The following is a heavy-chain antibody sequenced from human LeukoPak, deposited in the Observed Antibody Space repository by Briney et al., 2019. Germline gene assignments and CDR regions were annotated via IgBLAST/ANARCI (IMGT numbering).Heavy chain of an antibody. CDR3: ARYLRPLKYIDS. CDR2: IDHTGIT. CDR1: DDSITIYY. V-gene: IGHV4-59*01. D-gene: IGHD6-6*01. Sequence: SETLSLTCTVSDDSITIYYWTWIRQPPGKGLEWIGYIDHTGITNYNPSLNSRVTISRDTSKNHFSLELSSATAADTAVYFCARYLRPLKYIDSWGPGTLVAVSS. J-gene: IGHJ4*02.